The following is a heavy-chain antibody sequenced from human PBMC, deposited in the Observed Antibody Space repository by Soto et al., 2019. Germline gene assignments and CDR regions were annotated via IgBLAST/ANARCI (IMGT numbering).Heavy chain of an antibody. CDR1: GFTFSSYA. CDR2: TTGSGATT. CDR3: AKDRATMVRGPPGLFDP. Sequence: GGSLRLSCAASGFTFSSYAMSWVRQAPGKGLEWVSGTTGSGATTYYADSVKGRFTISRDNSKNTLYLQMNSLRAEDTAVYYCAKDRATMVRGPPGLFDPWGQGTLVTVSS. J-gene: IGHJ5*02. V-gene: IGHV3-23*01. D-gene: IGHD3-10*01.